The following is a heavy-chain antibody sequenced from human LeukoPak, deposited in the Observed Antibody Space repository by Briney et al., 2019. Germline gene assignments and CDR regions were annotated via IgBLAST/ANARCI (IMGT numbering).Heavy chain of an antibody. CDR1: GYTFSSHG. V-gene: IGHV3-23*01. D-gene: IGHD3-10*02. J-gene: IGHJ4*02. CDR2: INGPGDNP. Sequence: GGSLRLSCVASGYTFSSHGMTWVRQALGKGLEWVSNINGPGDNPYYSETVKGRFTISRDNSKNTLYLQMNSLRAEDTAIYCAKVIVCFGCYFDYWGQGILVTVSS. CDR3: AKVIVCFGCYFDY.